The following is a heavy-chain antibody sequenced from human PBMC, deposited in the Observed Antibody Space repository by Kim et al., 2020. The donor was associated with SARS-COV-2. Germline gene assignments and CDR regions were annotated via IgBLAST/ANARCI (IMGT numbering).Heavy chain of an antibody. CDR3: TTDVDYYDISGVSY. J-gene: IGHJ4*02. D-gene: IGHD3-22*01. V-gene: IGHV3-15*01. Sequence: AAPVKGRFTISRDDSKNTLYLQMNSLKTEDTAVYYCTTDVDYYDISGVSYWGQGTLVTVSS.